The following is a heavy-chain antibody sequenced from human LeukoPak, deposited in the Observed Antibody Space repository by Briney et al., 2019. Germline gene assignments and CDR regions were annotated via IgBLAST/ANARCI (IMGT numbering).Heavy chain of an antibody. CDR2: IYTIGRT. CDR3: ARGATMVRGVYYFDY. V-gene: IGHV4-4*07. J-gene: IGHJ4*02. Sequence: SETLSLTCTVSGGSISSYFWSWIRQPAGKGLEWIGRIYTIGRTNYNPSLKSRVTMSVATSKNQFSLKLSTVTAADTAVYYCARGATMVRGVYYFDYWGQGTLVTVSS. CDR1: GGSISSYF. D-gene: IGHD3-10*01.